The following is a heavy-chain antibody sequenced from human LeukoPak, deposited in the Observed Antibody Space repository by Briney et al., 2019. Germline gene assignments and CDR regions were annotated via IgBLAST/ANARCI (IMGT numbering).Heavy chain of an antibody. J-gene: IGHJ4*02. CDR1: GHTFTAYY. CDR3: ARGLAYCSSTICYDGGDF. D-gene: IGHD2-2*01. V-gene: IGHV1-2*02. CDR2: INTNRGAT. Sequence: ASVKVSCKASGHTFTAYYIHWVRQAPGQGLEWMGWINTNRGATNYAQKSRGRVTMTRDTSISTAYMELSGLRSDDTAVYYCARGLAYCSSTICYDGGDFWGQGTLVTVSS.